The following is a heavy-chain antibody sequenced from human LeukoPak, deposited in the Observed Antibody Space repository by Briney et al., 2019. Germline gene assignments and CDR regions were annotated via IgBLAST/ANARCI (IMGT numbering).Heavy chain of an antibody. CDR1: GFTFSNYA. V-gene: IGHV3-23*01. CDR2: ISGSGGST. D-gene: IGHD3-22*01. J-gene: IGHJ3*02. Sequence: GGSLRLSCAASGFTFSNYAMSWVRQAPGKGLEWVSGISGSGGSTYYADSVKGRLTISRDNSKNTLYLQMNSLRAEDTAVYYCAKALRPTYYYDSSGYPDAFDIWGQGTMVTVSS. CDR3: AKALRPTYYYDSSGYPDAFDI.